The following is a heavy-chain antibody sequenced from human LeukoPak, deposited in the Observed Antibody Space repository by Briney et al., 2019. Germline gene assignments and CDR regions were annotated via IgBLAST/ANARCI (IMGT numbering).Heavy chain of an antibody. J-gene: IGHJ4*02. D-gene: IGHD3-3*01. V-gene: IGHV3-66*01. CDR3: AREGVATAGTAYDY. CDR2: IYSGNHT. CDR1: GSVVSDNY. Sequence: GGSLRLSCAASGSVVSDNYISWVRQAPGKGLEWISIIYSGNHTSYTDSVKSRFIISRDNSKNMVYLQMNSLRPDDTAVYYCAREGVATAGTAYDYWGQGTLVTVSS.